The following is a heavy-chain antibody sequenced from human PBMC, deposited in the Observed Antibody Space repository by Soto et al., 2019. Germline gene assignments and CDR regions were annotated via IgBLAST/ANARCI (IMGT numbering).Heavy chain of an antibody. V-gene: IGHV2-5*02. D-gene: IGHD3-22*01. CDR1: GFSLSTSGVG. J-gene: IGHJ4*02. CDR3: ANRLRGGYYNSGETFNG. Sequence: SGPTLVNPTQTLTLTCTFSGFSLSTSGVGVGWIRQPPGKALECLALIYWDDDKRYSPSLKSRLTITMDTSKNQVVLTMTNMDRWNKGTYNCANRLRGGYYNSGETFNGGGQGALVPVPS. CDR2: IYWDDDK.